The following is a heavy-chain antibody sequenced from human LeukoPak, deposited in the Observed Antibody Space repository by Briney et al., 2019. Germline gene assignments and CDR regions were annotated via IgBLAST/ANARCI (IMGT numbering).Heavy chain of an antibody. J-gene: IGHJ4*02. V-gene: IGHV1-18*01. CDR2: ISAYNGNT. D-gene: IGHD2-15*01. CDR1: GFTFTSYD. Sequence: ASVKVSCKASGFTFTSYDFSWVRQAPGQGLEWMGWISAYNGNTNYAQKFQGRVTMTTDTSTSTAYMELRSLRSDDTAVYYCARSCSGGSCYLDYWGQGTLVTVSS. CDR3: ARSCSGGSCYLDY.